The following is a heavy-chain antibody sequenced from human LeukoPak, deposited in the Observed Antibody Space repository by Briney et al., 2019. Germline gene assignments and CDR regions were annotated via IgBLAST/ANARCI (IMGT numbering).Heavy chain of an antibody. V-gene: IGHV3-23*01. Sequence: PGGSLRLSCAASGFTFSNYAMSWVRQAPGKGLEWVSSISGSGGTTYYADSVKGRFTISRDNSKNTLYLQMHSLRAEDTAVYYCAKEEGYIYGLLDYWGQGTLVTVSS. D-gene: IGHD5-18*01. CDR1: GFTFSNYA. J-gene: IGHJ4*02. CDR2: ISGSGGTT. CDR3: AKEEGYIYGLLDY.